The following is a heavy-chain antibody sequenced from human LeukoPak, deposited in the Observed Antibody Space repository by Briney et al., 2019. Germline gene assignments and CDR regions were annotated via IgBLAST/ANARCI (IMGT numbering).Heavy chain of an antibody. J-gene: IGHJ4*02. CDR1: GFTFSSYW. CDR2: IKQDGSEK. V-gene: IGHV3-7*01. CDR3: ARVDFDWLFDY. Sequence: GGSLRLSCAASGFTFSSYWMSWVRPAPGKGLEWVANIKQDGSEKYYVDSVKGRFTISRDNAKNSLYLQMNSLRAEDTAVYYCARVDFDWLFDYWGQGTLVTVSS. D-gene: IGHD3-9*01.